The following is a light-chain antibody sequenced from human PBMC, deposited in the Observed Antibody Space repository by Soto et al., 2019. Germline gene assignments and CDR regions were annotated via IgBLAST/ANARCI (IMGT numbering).Light chain of an antibody. Sequence: EIVMTQSPATLSVSPGERATLFCRASQSVNNNFLAWYQQKPGQAPRLLIHGASTRATGIPARFSGSGFGTEFTLTISSLQSEDFAVYYCQQYSAWPLTFGGGTKVEIK. V-gene: IGKV3-15*01. CDR3: QQYSAWPLT. CDR1: QSVNNN. J-gene: IGKJ4*01. CDR2: GAS.